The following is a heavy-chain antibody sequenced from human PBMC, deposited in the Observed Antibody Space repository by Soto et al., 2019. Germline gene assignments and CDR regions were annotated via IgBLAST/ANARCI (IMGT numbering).Heavy chain of an antibody. Sequence: VHLVESGGGVVEPGGSPRLSCAASGFTFEDYTMHWVRQGPGKGPEWISLISWDGGITDYSDSVKGRFISSRDNSKNSLYLQMNSLTSDDAALYFCARDSYDILTGQKRYFDFWGQGTLVTVSS. D-gene: IGHD3-9*01. V-gene: IGHV3-43*01. CDR1: GFTFEDYT. CDR2: ISWDGGIT. J-gene: IGHJ4*02. CDR3: ARDSYDILTGQKRYFDF.